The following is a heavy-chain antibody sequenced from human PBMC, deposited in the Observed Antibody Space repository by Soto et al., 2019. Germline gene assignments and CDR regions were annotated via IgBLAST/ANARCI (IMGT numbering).Heavy chain of an antibody. J-gene: IGHJ3*02. CDR2: ISSGGDT. D-gene: IGHD3-22*01. CDR3: AKDYSSGYYAFDI. V-gene: IGHV3-23*01. CDR1: GFTFTTYA. Sequence: GGSLRLSCAPSGFTFTTYAMSWVRQAPGKGLEWVSSISSGGDTYYADSVKGRFTISIDSSKNTLYLQMNNLRADDTATYYCAKDYSSGYYAFDIWGRGTMVTVSS.